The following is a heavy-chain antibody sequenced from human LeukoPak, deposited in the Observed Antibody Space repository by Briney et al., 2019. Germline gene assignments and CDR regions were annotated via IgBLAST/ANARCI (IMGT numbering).Heavy chain of an antibody. V-gene: IGHV3-21*01. D-gene: IGHD2-2*01. J-gene: IGHJ3*02. Sequence: GGSLRLSCAASGLTFSSYNMNWVRQAPGKGLEWVSFVSSSSNYIYYTDSVKGRFTISRDNAKNSLYLQMNSLRAEDTAVYYCARVDDIVVVGDFPRGDAFDIWGQGTMVTVSS. CDR2: VSSSSNYI. CDR1: GLTFSSYN. CDR3: ARVDDIVVVGDFPRGDAFDI.